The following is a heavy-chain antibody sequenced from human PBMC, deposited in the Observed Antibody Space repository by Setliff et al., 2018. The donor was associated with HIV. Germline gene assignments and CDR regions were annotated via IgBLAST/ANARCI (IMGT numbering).Heavy chain of an antibody. Sequence: PSVKVSCKASGYTFTGYYMHWVRQAPGQGLEWMGWINPNSGGTNYAQKFQGRVTMTRDTSISTAYMELSRLRSDDTAVYYCARVLAVKYYYDSSGGDYWGQGTLVTVSS. V-gene: IGHV1-2*02. CDR1: GYTFTGYY. J-gene: IGHJ4*02. D-gene: IGHD3-22*01. CDR2: INPNSGGT. CDR3: ARVLAVKYYYDSSGGDY.